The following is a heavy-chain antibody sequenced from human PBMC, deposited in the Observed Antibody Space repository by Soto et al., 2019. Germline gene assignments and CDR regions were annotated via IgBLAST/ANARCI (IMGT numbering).Heavy chain of an antibody. J-gene: IGHJ4*02. D-gene: IGHD2-15*01. V-gene: IGHV4-34*01. CDR1: GGSFGGYY. CDR2: INHSGST. CDR3: ATSYGSAWYTY. Sequence: SETLSITCAVYGGSFGGYYWSWIRQPPGKGLEWIGEINHSGSTNYNPSLKSRVTISVDTSKNQFTLKLTSVTVEDTAVYYCATSYGSAWYTYWGQGTQVTVSS.